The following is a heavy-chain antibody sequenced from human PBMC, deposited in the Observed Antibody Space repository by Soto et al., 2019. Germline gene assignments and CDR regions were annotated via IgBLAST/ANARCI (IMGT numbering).Heavy chain of an antibody. CDR1: GFTFSSYG. CDR2: ISYDGNYK. D-gene: IGHD5-18*01. J-gene: IGHJ2*01. CDR3: AKFSQTALGGQAWYLDL. V-gene: IGHV3-30*18. Sequence: QVQLVESGGGVVEPGRSLRLSCVASGFTFSSYGMHWVRQAPGKGLEWVTVISYDGNYKYYTNSVKGRFTISRDDSQNPVFLQMNSLRAEDTVLYCCAKFSQTALGGQAWYLDLWGRGTLVNVSS.